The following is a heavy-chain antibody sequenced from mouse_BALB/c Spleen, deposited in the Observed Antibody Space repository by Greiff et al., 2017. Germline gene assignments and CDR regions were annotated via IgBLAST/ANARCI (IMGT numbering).Heavy chain of an antibody. CDR3: ARWGYFDV. Sequence: EVQGVESGGGLVQPGGSRKLSCAASGFTFSSFGMHWVRQAPEKGLEWVAYISSGSSTIYYADTVKGRFTISRDNPKNTLFLQMTSLRSEDTAMYYCARWGYFDVWGAGTTVTVSS. V-gene: IGHV5-17*02. CDR1: GFTFSSFG. CDR2: ISSGSSTI. J-gene: IGHJ1*01.